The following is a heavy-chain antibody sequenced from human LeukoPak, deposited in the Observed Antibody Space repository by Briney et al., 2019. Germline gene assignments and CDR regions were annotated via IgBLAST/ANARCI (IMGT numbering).Heavy chain of an antibody. D-gene: IGHD3-9*01. CDR2: IYYSGST. Sequence: SETLSLTCTVSGGSISSYYWSWIRQPPGKGLEWIGYIYYSGSTNYNPSLKSRVTISVDTSKNQFSLKLSSVTAADTAVYYCARDRDYDILTPIDYWGQGTLVTVSS. J-gene: IGHJ4*02. CDR1: GGSISSYY. V-gene: IGHV4-59*12. CDR3: ARDRDYDILTPIDY.